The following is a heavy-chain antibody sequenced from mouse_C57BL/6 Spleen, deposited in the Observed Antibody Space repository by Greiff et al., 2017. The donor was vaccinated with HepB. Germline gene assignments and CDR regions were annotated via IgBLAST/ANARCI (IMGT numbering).Heavy chain of an antibody. J-gene: IGHJ2*01. Sequence: DVHLVESGGGLVKPGGSLKLSCAASGFTFSDYGMHWVRQAPEKGLEWVAYISSGSSTIYYADTVKGRFTISRDNAKNTLFLQMTSLRSEDTAMYYCARTSTVVAPYFDYWGQGTTLTVSS. D-gene: IGHD1-1*01. CDR1: GFTFSDYG. V-gene: IGHV5-17*01. CDR3: ARTSTVVAPYFDY. CDR2: ISSGSSTI.